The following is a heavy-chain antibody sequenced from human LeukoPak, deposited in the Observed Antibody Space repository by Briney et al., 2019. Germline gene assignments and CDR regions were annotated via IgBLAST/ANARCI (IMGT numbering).Heavy chain of an antibody. D-gene: IGHD3-9*01. CDR2: ISGSGGST. CDR3: AKDGKRRYLDWLLVHIEGEYYFDY. CDR1: GFTFSSYA. Sequence: GASLRLSCAASGFTFSSYAMNWVRQAPGKGLEWVSAISGSGGSTYYADSVKGRFTISRDNSKNTLYLQMNSLRAEDTAVYYCAKDGKRRYLDWLLVHIEGEYYFDYWGQGTLVTVSS. V-gene: IGHV3-23*01. J-gene: IGHJ4*02.